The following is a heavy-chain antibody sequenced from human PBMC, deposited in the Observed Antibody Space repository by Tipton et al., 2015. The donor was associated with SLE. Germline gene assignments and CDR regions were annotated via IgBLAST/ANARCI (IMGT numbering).Heavy chain of an antibody. CDR3: ARQYSYAKGYFDY. V-gene: IGHV5-51*01. D-gene: IGHD5-18*01. J-gene: IGHJ4*02. CDR1: GYSFTSYW. CDR2: IYPGDSDT. Sequence: QSGPEVKKPGESLKISCKGSGYSFTSYWIGWVRQMPGKGLEWMGIIYPGDSDTRYSPSFQGQVTISAAKSISTAYLQWSSLKASDPAMYYCARQYSYAKGYFDYWGQGTLVTVSS.